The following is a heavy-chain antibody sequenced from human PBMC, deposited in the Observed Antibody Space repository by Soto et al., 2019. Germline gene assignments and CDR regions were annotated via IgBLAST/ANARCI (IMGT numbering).Heavy chain of an antibody. CDR3: ARDRSVTEDLAGYYYGMDV. J-gene: IGHJ6*02. CDR2: IIPIFGTA. CDR1: GGTFSSYA. V-gene: IGHV1-69*01. Sequence: QGQLVQSGAEVKKPGSSVKVSCKASGGTFSSYAISWVRQAPGQGLEWMGGIIPIFGTANYAQKFQGRVTITADESTSTAYMELSSLRAEDTAVYYCARDRSVTEDLAGYYYGMDVWGQGTTVTVSS.